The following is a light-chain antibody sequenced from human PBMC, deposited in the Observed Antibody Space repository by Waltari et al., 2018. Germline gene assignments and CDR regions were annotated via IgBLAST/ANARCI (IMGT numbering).Light chain of an antibody. CDR2: SNS. V-gene: IGLV1-44*01. CDR3: ASWDDSITGWV. Sequence: QSGLTQPPSASGTPGQRVTISCSGNSSNIGRNSVDWYQQLPGTAPKVFIYSNSQRPSAVPDRFSGSKSGTSASLAISGLQSEDEADYYCASWDDSITGWVFGGGTKLTVL. CDR1: SSNIGRNS. J-gene: IGLJ3*02.